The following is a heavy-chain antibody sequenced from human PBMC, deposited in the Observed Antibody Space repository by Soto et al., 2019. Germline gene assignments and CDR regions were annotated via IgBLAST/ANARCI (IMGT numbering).Heavy chain of an antibody. D-gene: IGHD3-3*01. J-gene: IGHJ4*02. CDR3: ARGYRAHPPDVFGVAPPDY. V-gene: IGHV4-34*01. CDR2: INHSGST. Sequence: QVQLQQWGAGLLKPSETLSLTCAVYGGSFSGYYWSWIRQPPGQGLEWIGEINHSGSTNYKPSLKSRVTILVDTSKNRFSLNLSSVSAADTAVYYCARGYRAHPPDVFGVAPPDYWGKGTLVTVSS. CDR1: GGSFSGYY.